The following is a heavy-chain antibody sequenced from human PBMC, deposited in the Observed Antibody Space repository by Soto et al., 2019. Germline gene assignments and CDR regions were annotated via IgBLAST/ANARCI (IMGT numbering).Heavy chain of an antibody. Sequence: SETLSLTCTVSGGSISSGGYFWSWIRQRPGKGLEWIGYIYYSGSTDYNPSLRSRVTISLDTSKKQFSLKLNSVTAADTAVYYCAACGNSNYGGAFDIWGQGRMVTVSS. CDR3: AACGNSNYGGAFDI. CDR1: GGSISSGGYF. D-gene: IGHD4-17*01. V-gene: IGHV4-31*03. CDR2: IYYSGST. J-gene: IGHJ3*02.